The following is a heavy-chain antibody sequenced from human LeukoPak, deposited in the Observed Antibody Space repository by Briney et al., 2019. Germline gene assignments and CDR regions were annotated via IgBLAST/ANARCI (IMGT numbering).Heavy chain of an antibody. D-gene: IGHD3-10*01. CDR1: GGSISSYY. CDR3: ARVPYYYGSGSSLVDI. V-gene: IGHV4-59*01. Sequence: SETLSLTCTVSGGSISSYYWSWIRQPPGKGLEWIGYIYYSGSTNYNLSLKSRVTISVDTSKNQFSLKLSSVTAADTAVYYCARVPYYYGSGSSLVDIWGQGTMVTVSS. CDR2: IYYSGST. J-gene: IGHJ3*02.